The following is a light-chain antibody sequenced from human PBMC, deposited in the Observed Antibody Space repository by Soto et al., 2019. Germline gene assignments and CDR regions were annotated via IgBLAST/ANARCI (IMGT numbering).Light chain of an antibody. Sequence: DLQITHSVFSVSPSVVYRVTTTCRASQSISSYLSWYQQKPGKAPKLLVYAASSLQSGVPTRFSGGGSGTEFTLTISSLQPEDFATYYCQQSYSAPPITFGQGTRLEIK. CDR1: QSISSY. J-gene: IGKJ5*01. CDR3: QQSYSAPPIT. CDR2: AAS. V-gene: IGKV1-39*01.